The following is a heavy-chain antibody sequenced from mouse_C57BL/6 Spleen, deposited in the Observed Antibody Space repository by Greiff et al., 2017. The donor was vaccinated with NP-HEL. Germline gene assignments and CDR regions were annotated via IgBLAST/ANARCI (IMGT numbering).Heavy chain of an antibody. V-gene: IGHV1-22*01. D-gene: IGHD2-10*02. CDR3: ARGESIAAWFAY. CDR2: INPNNGGT. CDR1: GYTFTDYN. J-gene: IGHJ3*01. Sequence: VQLKESGPELVKPGASVKMSCKASGYTFTDYNMHWVKQSHGKSLEWIGYINPNNGGTSYNQKFKGKATLTVNKSSSTAYMELRSLTSEDSAVYYCARGESIAAWFAYWGQGTLVTVSA.